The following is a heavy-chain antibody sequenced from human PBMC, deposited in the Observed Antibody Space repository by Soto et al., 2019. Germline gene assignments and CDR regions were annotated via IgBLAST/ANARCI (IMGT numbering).Heavy chain of an antibody. CDR3: ARAPWEPLYYYGMDV. CDR1: GGAIISSNC. Sequence: AETLSLTCAVSGGAIISSNCLIWFRHPPGKGLEWSGEIYHSGSTNYNPSLKSRVTISVDKSKNQFSLKLSSVTAADTAVYYCARAPWEPLYYYGMDVWGQGTTVTVSS. CDR2: IYHSGST. J-gene: IGHJ6*02. D-gene: IGHD1-26*01. V-gene: IGHV4-4*02.